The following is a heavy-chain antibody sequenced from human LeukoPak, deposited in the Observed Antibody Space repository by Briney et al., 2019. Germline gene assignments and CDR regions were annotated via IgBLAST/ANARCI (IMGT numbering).Heavy chain of an antibody. Sequence: GASVKVSCKASGYTFTGYYMHWVRQAPGQGLEWRGWINPNSGGTNYAQKLQGRVTMTRDTSISTAYMELSRLRSDDMAVYYCARGHCSSTSCYRPVNYWGQGTLVTVSS. CDR2: INPNSGGT. CDR1: GYTFTGYY. V-gene: IGHV1-2*02. CDR3: ARGHCSSTSCYRPVNY. D-gene: IGHD2-2*01. J-gene: IGHJ4*02.